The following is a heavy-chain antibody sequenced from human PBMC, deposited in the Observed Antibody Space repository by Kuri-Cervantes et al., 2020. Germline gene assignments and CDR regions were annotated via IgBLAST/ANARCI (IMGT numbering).Heavy chain of an antibody. CDR3: AKDSRPYQLLGWFDP. V-gene: IGHV1-24*01. D-gene: IGHD2-2*01. Sequence: GGSLRLSCKVSGYTLTELSMHWVRQAPGKGLEWMGGFDPEDGETIYAQKFQGRVTMTTDTSTSTAYMELTSLTSDDTALYYCAKDSRPYQLLGWFDPWGQGTLVTVSS. CDR1: GYTLTELS. J-gene: IGHJ5*02. CDR2: FDPEDGET.